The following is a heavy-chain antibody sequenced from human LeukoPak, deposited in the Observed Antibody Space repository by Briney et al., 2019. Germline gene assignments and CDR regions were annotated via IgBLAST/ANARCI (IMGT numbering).Heavy chain of an antibody. CDR2: ISSSSSTI. CDR3: ARDSGSYYYYYGMDV. V-gene: IGHV3-48*02. J-gene: IGHJ6*02. CDR1: GVTFSSYS. D-gene: IGHD1-26*01. Sequence: PGGSLRLSCAASGVTFSSYSMNWVRQAPGKGLEWVSYISSSSSTIYYADSVKGRFTISRDNAKNSLYLQMNSLRDEDTAVYYCARDSGSYYYYYGMDVWGQGTTVTVSS.